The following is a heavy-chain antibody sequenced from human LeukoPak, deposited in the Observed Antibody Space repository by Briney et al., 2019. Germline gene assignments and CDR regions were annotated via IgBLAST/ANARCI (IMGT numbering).Heavy chain of an antibody. CDR2: ISGSGGST. V-gene: IGHV3-23*01. CDR1: GFTFSSYA. D-gene: IGHD6-19*01. Sequence: GGSLRLSCAASGFTFSSYAMSWVRQAPGKGLERVSGISGSGGSTFYADSVKGRFTISRDNSKNTLYLQMNSLRAEDTAVYYCAKGVSGGWYYFDYWGQGTLVTVSS. J-gene: IGHJ4*02. CDR3: AKGVSGGWYYFDY.